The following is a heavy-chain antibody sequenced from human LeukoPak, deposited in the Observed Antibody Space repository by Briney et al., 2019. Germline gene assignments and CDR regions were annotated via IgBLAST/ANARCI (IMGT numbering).Heavy chain of an antibody. Sequence: ASVKVSCKASGYTFTGYYMHWVRQAPGQGLEWMGWINPNSGGTNYAQKFQGRVTMTRDTSISTAYMELSRLRSDDTAVYYCARAFPIAAAGGLWFDPWGQGTLVTVSS. V-gene: IGHV1-2*02. J-gene: IGHJ5*02. CDR2: INPNSGGT. CDR3: ARAFPIAAAGGLWFDP. CDR1: GYTFTGYY. D-gene: IGHD6-13*01.